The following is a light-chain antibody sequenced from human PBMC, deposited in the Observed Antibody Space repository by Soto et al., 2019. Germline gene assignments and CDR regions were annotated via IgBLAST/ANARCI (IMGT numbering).Light chain of an antibody. J-gene: IGLJ2*01. CDR3: AAWDDSLNAVV. V-gene: IGLV1-44*01. CDR1: SSNIGSNT. CDR2: SNN. Sequence: QSVLTQPPSASGTPGQRVTISCSGSSSNIGSNTVNWYQQLPGTAPKLLIYSNNQRPSGVPDRFSASKSGTSASLAISGLQSEDEADYSCAAWDDSLNAVVFGGGTQLTVL.